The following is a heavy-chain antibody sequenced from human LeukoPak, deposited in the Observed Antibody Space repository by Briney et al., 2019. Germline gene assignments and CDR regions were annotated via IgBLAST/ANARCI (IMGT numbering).Heavy chain of an antibody. J-gene: IGHJ4*02. CDR1: GGSISSSSYY. CDR3: ARLLRYFDWLCTFDY. V-gene: IGHV4-39*01. D-gene: IGHD3-9*01. Sequence: SETLSLTCTVSGGSISSSSYYWGWIRQPPGKGLEWIGSISYSGSTYYNPSLKSRVTVSVDTSKNQFSLKLSSVTAADTAVYYCARLLRYFDWLCTFDYWGQGTLVTVSS. CDR2: ISYSGST.